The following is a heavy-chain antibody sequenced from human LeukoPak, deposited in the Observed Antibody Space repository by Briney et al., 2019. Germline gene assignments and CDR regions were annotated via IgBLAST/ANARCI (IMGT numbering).Heavy chain of an antibody. CDR3: ARVPGGNWNDESLKTRNWFDP. D-gene: IGHD1-20*01. CDR2: IIPIFGTA. J-gene: IGHJ5*02. Sequence: SVKVSCKASGYTFTSYGISWVRQAPGQGLEWMGGIIPIFGTANYTQKFQGRVTITTDESTSTAYMELSSLRSEDTAVYYCARVPGGNWNDESLKTRNWFDPWGQGTLVTVSS. CDR1: GYTFTSYG. V-gene: IGHV1-69*05.